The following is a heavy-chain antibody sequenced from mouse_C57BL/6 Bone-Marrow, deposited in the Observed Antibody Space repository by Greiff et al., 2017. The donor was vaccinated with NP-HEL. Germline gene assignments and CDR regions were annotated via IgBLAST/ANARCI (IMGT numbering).Heavy chain of an antibody. CDR1: GFTFSSYA. Sequence: EVHLVESGGGLVKPGGSLKLSCAASGFTFSSYAMSWVRQTPEKRLEWVATISDGGSYTYYPDNVKGRFTISRDNAKNNLYLQMSHLKSEDTAMYYCASINYYGSSDYWGQGTTLTVSS. D-gene: IGHD1-1*01. V-gene: IGHV5-4*01. CDR2: ISDGGSYT. CDR3: ASINYYGSSDY. J-gene: IGHJ2*01.